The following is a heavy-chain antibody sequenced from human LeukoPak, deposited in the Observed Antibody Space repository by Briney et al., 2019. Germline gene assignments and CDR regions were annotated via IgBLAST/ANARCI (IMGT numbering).Heavy chain of an antibody. D-gene: IGHD6-19*01. CDR3: ARHLSSAWHTGLGY. Sequence: GESLKISCEGSGYIFTNYWIGWVRQMPGKGLEWMGIINPTDSDTTYSPSFQGQVTISVDRSIRTAYLQWRSLKASDTAMYYCARHLSSAWHTGLGYWGQGTLVTVSS. CDR1: GYIFTNYW. CDR2: INPTDSDT. J-gene: IGHJ4*02. V-gene: IGHV5-51*01.